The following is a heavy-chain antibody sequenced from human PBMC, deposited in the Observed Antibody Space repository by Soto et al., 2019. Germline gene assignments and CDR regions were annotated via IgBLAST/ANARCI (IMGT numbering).Heavy chain of an antibody. V-gene: IGHV4-61*01. CDR1: GGSVSSGSYY. D-gene: IGHD1-26*01. Sequence: QVQLQESGPGLVKPSETLSLTCTVSGGSVSSGSYYWSWIRQPPGKGLEWIGYIYYSGSTNYNPSLESRVTISVDTSKTQFSLKLSSVTGADTAVYYCARMAIVGATILGSGGAFDIWGQGTMVTVSS. CDR2: IYYSGST. CDR3: ARMAIVGATILGSGGAFDI. J-gene: IGHJ3*02.